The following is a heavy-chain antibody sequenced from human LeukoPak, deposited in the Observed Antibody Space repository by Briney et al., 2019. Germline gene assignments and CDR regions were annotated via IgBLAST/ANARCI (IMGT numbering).Heavy chain of an antibody. CDR1: GGSISSGGYS. V-gene: IGHV4-30-2*01. Sequence: PSETLSLTCAVSGGSISSGGYSWSWIRQPPGKGLEWIGYIYHSGSTCYNPSLKSRVTISVDRSKNQFSLKLSSVTAADTAVYYCARDLILTGYYGDYYYYHGMDVWGQGTTVTVSS. D-gene: IGHD3-9*01. CDR2: IYHSGST. J-gene: IGHJ6*02. CDR3: ARDLILTGYYGDYYYYHGMDV.